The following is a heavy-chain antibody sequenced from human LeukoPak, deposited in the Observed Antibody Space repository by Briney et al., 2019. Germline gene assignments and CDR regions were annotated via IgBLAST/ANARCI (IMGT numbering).Heavy chain of an antibody. CDR1: GFTFSSYE. CDR2: ISSSGSTI. Sequence: GGSLRLSCAASGFTFSSYEMNWVRQAPGKGLEWVSCISSSGSTIYYADSVKGRFTISRDNAKNTLYLQMNSLRAEDTAVYYCARGVVPAANVDFGFDYWGQGTLVTVSS. J-gene: IGHJ4*02. V-gene: IGHV3-48*03. CDR3: ARGVVPAANVDFGFDY. D-gene: IGHD2-2*01.